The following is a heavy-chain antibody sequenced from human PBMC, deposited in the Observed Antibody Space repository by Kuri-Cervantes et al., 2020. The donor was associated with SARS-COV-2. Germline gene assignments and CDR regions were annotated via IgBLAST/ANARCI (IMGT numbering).Heavy chain of an antibody. CDR1: GFTFSSYW. D-gene: IGHD2-15*01. CDR3: AGDCSGGSCHFDY. CDR2: MKQDGSEK. J-gene: IGHJ4*02. Sequence: GGSLRLSCAASGFTFSSYWMSWVRQAPGKGLEWVANMKQDGSEKYYVDSVKGRFTISRDNAKNSLYLQMDSLRAEDTAVYYCAGDCSGGSCHFDYWGQGTLVTVSS. V-gene: IGHV3-7*01.